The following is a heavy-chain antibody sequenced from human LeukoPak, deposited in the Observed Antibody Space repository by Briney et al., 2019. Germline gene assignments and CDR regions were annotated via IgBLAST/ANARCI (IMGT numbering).Heavy chain of an antibody. Sequence: GGSLRLSCSASGFTFSNYWMHWVRQAPGKGLEWVANIKQDGSEKYYVDSVKGRFTISRGNAKNSLYLQMNSLRAEDTAVHYCARAMDVWGQGTTVTVSS. CDR1: GFTFSNYW. CDR2: IKQDGSEK. J-gene: IGHJ6*02. V-gene: IGHV3-7*01. CDR3: ARAMDV.